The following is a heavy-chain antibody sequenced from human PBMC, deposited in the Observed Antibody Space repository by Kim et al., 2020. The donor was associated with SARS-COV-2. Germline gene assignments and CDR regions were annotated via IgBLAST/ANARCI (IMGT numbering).Heavy chain of an antibody. CDR2: ISYDGSHK. CDR1: GFSFSSYG. D-gene: IGHD1-26*01. CDR3: AKSFSGSYFGYDS. J-gene: IGHJ4*02. V-gene: IGHV3-30*18. Sequence: GGSLRLSCAASGFSFSSYGIHWVRQAPGKGLEWLTVISYDGSHKYYAESVKGRFTISRDNSKNTLYLQMNSLRVEDTAVYYCAKSFSGSYFGYDSWGQGALVTVFS.